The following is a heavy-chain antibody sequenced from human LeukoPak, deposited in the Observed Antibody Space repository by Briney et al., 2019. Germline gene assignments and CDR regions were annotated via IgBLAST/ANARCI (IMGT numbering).Heavy chain of an antibody. CDR3: ARVGPTYGMDV. Sequence: SETLSLTCTVSNGSISSSSYYWGWIRQPPGKGLEWIGSIYYGGSTYYNPSLKSRVTISVDTSKNQFSLKLSSVTAADTAVYYCARVGPTYGMDVWGQGTTVTVSS. CDR2: IYYGGST. CDR1: NGSISSSSYY. V-gene: IGHV4-39*07. J-gene: IGHJ6*02. D-gene: IGHD4-17*01.